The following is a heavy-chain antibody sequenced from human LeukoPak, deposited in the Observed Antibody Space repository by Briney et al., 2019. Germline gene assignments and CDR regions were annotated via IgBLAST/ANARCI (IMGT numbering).Heavy chain of an antibody. V-gene: IGHV4-34*01. CDR1: GGSFSGYY. D-gene: IGHD3-10*01. CDR2: INHSGST. CDR3: ARTYMVRGVIIEAFDY. Sequence: PSETLSLTCAVYGGSFSGYYWSWIRQPPGKGLEWIGEINHSGSTNYNPSLKSRVTISVDTSKNQFSLKLSSVTAADTAVYYCARTYMVRGVIIEAFDYWGQGTLVTVSS. J-gene: IGHJ4*02.